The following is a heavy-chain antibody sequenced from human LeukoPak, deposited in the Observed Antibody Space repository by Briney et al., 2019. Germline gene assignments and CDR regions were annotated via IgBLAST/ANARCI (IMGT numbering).Heavy chain of an antibody. Sequence: SETLSLTCTVSGGSISSYYWSWIRQPPGKGLEWIGYIFYSGSTNYNPSLKSRVTISVDTSKNQFSLRLSSVTAADTAVYYCAKGYSGYDPTCMDVWGQGTLVTVSS. V-gene: IGHV4-59*01. D-gene: IGHD5-12*01. CDR1: GGSISSYY. CDR3: AKGYSGYDPTCMDV. CDR2: IFYSGST. J-gene: IGHJ4*02.